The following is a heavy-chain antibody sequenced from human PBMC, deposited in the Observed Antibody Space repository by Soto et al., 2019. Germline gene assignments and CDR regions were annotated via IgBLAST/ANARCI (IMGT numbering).Heavy chain of an antibody. CDR2: INPHGGST. V-gene: IGHV1-46*01. CDR3: ARSSGGNFGIIIEGTNWFAP. D-gene: IGHD1-26*01. J-gene: IGHJ5*02. CDR1: SDPFTSYY. Sequence: XSVKVSCKAPSDPFTSYYINWGRQAPGQGLEWMGVINPHGGSTAYAQKFKGRVTLTRDTSASTVYMEVSSLTSEDTAMYYCARSSGGNFGIIIEGTNWFAPWGQGTLVTVSS.